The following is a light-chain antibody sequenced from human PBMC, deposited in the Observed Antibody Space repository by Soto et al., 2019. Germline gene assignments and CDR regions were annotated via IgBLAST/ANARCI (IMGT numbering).Light chain of an antibody. CDR1: QTISKW. J-gene: IGKJ5*01. CDR3: QQYNSFSLIT. CDR2: DAS. Sequence: IHMTQSPSTLSAAVGYRVTITCRASQTISKWLAWYQQKPGQAPKILISDASILENGVPSRFSGTGSGTEFTLTISNLQPDDFATYFCQQYNSFSLITFGQGTRLEIK. V-gene: IGKV1-5*01.